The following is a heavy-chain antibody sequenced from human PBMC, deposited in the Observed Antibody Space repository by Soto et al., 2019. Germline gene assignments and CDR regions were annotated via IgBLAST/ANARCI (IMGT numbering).Heavy chain of an antibody. J-gene: IGHJ4*02. D-gene: IGHD4-17*01. CDR3: ARENYGEESNY. CDR1: GGSISSGGYY. Sequence: QVQLQESGPGLVKPSQTLSLTCTVSGGSISSGGYYWSWIRQHPGKGLEWIGYIYYTGRTYYNPSLKSRFTVSVDTSKSQLSLKLSSVTAADTAVYYCARENYGEESNYWGQGTLVTPSS. CDR2: IYYTGRT. V-gene: IGHV4-31*03.